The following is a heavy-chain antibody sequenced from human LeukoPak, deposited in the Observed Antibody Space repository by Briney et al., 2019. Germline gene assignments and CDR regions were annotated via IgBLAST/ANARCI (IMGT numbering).Heavy chain of an antibody. CDR3: ARDHNGYSYGLLHY. CDR2: IIPIFGTA. Sequence: SVKVSCKASGGTFSSYAISWVRQAPGQGLEWMVGIIPIFGTANYAQKFQGRVTITADESTSTAYMELSSLRSEDTAVYYCARDHNGYSYGLLHYWGQGTLVTVSS. D-gene: IGHD5-18*01. V-gene: IGHV1-69*13. J-gene: IGHJ4*02. CDR1: GGTFSSYA.